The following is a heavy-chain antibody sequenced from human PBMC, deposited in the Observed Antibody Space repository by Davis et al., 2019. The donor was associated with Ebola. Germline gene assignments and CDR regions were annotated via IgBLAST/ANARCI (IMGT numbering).Heavy chain of an antibody. D-gene: IGHD6-19*01. J-gene: IGHJ5*02. V-gene: IGHV3-48*03. CDR1: GFPFSSYE. Sequence: GESLKISCAASGFPFSSYEMNWVRQAPGKGLEWVSYISTSGSNRYYADSVKCRFTISRENAKNSLYLQMNSLRAEDTAVYYCARAVQEHWLVLAGTSGWFDPWGQGTLATVSS. CDR3: ARAVQEHWLVLAGTSGWFDP. CDR2: ISTSGSNR.